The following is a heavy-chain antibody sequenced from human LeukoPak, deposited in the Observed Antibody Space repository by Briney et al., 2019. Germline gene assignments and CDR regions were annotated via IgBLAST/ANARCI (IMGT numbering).Heavy chain of an antibody. Sequence: GESLKIPCKGSGYSFTSCWIGWVRQMPGKGLEWMGIIYPGDSDTRYSPSFQGQVTISADKSISTAYLQWSSLKASDTAMYYCARLRGVRISSSPDAFDIWGQGTMVTVSS. V-gene: IGHV5-51*01. CDR2: IYPGDSDT. CDR3: ARLRGVRISSSPDAFDI. CDR1: GYSFTSCW. D-gene: IGHD6-13*01. J-gene: IGHJ3*02.